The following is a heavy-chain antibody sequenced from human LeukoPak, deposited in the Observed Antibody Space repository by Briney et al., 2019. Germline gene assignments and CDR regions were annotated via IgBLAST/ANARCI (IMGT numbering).Heavy chain of an antibody. V-gene: IGHV3-21*01. CDR3: ANAAGAYCSSTSCYLSYFDY. Sequence: KAGGSLRLSCVGSRLTFSGFEMNWVRQAPGKGLEWVSSISSSSSYIYYADSVKGRFTISRDNAKNSLYLQMNSLRAEDTAVYYCANAAGAYCSSTSCYLSYFDYWGQGTLVTVSS. CDR1: RLTFSGFE. J-gene: IGHJ4*02. CDR2: ISSSSSYI. D-gene: IGHD2-2*01.